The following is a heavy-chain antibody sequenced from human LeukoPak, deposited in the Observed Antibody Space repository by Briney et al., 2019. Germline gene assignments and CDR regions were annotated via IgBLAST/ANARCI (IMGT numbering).Heavy chain of an antibody. J-gene: IGHJ4*02. V-gene: IGHV3-7*01. CDR3: ARALYGDYASFDY. Sequence: GGSLRLSCAASGFAFSSYWMSWVRQAPGQGMEWVANIKQDGSEKYYVDSVKGRFTISRDKAKNSLYLQMNSLRAEDTAVYYCARALYGDYASFDYWGQGTLVTVSS. D-gene: IGHD4-17*01. CDR1: GFAFSSYW. CDR2: IKQDGSEK.